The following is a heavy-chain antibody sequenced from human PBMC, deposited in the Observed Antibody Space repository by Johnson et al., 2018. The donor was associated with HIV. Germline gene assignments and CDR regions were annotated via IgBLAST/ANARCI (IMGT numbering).Heavy chain of an antibody. J-gene: IGHJ3*02. D-gene: IGHD6-13*01. CDR2: INQYGSEE. CDR1: GFAFGSYW. CDR3: ARGGWVFDAFDI. V-gene: IGHV3-7*05. Sequence: VQLVESGGGLVQPGGSLRLSCAASGFAFGSYWMHWVRQAPGKGLQWVANINQYGSEEYYVDSVKGRFTISRDNAKNSMYLQMNTLNAEDTAVYYCARGGWVFDAFDIWGQGTMVTVSS.